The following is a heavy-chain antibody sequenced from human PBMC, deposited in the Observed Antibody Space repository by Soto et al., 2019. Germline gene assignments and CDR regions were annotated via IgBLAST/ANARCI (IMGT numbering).Heavy chain of an antibody. J-gene: IGHJ4*02. V-gene: IGHV4-4*02. D-gene: IGHD6-13*01. Sequence: QVQLQESGPGLVKPSGTLSLTCAVSGGSISSSNWWSWVRQPPGKGLEWIGEIYHSGSTNYNPSLKSRVTIXVXKXXNQFSLKLSSVTAAATAVYYCARAAMGGSSWPFDYWGQGTLVTVSS. CDR2: IYHSGST. CDR3: ARAAMGGSSWPFDY. CDR1: GGSISSSNW.